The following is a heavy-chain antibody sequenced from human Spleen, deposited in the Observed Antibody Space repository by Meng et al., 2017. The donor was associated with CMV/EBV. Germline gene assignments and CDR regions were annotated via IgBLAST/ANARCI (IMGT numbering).Heavy chain of an antibody. V-gene: IGHV1-18*01. Sequence: ASVKVSCKASGYTFTNYGIIWVRQAPGQGLEWVGWISAFNGYTNYAQKLQGRVTMTTDTSTSTAYMELRSLRSDDTAVYYCARDRRPHIVVVPAAIGWFDPWGQGTLVTVSS. J-gene: IGHJ5*02. CDR1: GYTFTNYG. CDR2: ISAFNGYT. D-gene: IGHD2-2*01. CDR3: ARDRRPHIVVVPAAIGWFDP.